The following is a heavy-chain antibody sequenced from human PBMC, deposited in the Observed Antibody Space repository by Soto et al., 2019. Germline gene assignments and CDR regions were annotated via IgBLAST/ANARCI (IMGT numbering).Heavy chain of an antibody. Sequence: QVQLVQSGAEVKKPGSSVKVSCKASGGTFSSYAISWVRQAPGQGLEWMGGLIPIFGTANYAQKFQGRVTITADESTSTAYMELSSLRSEDTAVYYCARGGYCTNGVCYPRSYYYYGMDVWGQGTTVTVSS. V-gene: IGHV1-69*01. CDR3: ARGGYCTNGVCYPRSYYYYGMDV. CDR2: LIPIFGTA. CDR1: GGTFSSYA. J-gene: IGHJ6*02. D-gene: IGHD2-8*01.